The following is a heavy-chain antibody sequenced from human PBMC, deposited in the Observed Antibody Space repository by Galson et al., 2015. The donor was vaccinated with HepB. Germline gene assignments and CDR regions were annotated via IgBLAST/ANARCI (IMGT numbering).Heavy chain of an antibody. V-gene: IGHV4-34*01. CDR2: INHSGST. D-gene: IGHD1-26*01. CDR3: ARVTGATALWY. J-gene: IGHJ4*02. Sequence: ETLSLTCAVYGGSFSGYYWSWIRQPPGKGLEWIGEINHSGSTNYNPSLKSRVTISVDTSKNRFSLKLSSVTAADTAVYYCARVTGATALWYWGQGTLVTVAS. CDR1: GGSFSGYY.